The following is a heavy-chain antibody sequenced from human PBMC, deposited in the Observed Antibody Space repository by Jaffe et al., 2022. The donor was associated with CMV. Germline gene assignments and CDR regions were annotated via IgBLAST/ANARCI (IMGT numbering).Heavy chain of an antibody. Sequence: QLQLQESGPGLVKPSETLSLTCTVSGGSISSSSYYWGWIRQPPGKGLEWIGSIYYSGSTYYNPSLKSRVTISVDTSKNQFSLKLSSVTAADTAVYYCARPYSSGYYYPYGWFDPWGQGTLVTVSS. J-gene: IGHJ5*02. V-gene: IGHV4-39*01. CDR1: GGSISSSSYY. CDR2: IYYSGST. CDR3: ARPYSSGYYYPYGWFDP. D-gene: IGHD3-22*01.